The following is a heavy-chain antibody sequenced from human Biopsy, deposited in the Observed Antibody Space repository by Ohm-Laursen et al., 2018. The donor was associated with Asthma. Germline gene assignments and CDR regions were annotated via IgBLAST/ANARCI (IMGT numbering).Heavy chain of an antibody. CDR3: ARVSITPGAFDI. Sequence: SSVKVSCKASGDSFSIFTYSWVRQAPGQGLEWMGIINPSGGSTSYAQKFQGRVTLTRDTSMSTVYMELSSLRSEDTAVYYCARVSITPGAFDIWGQGTIVTVSS. D-gene: IGHD3-10*01. V-gene: IGHV1-46*01. J-gene: IGHJ3*02. CDR2: INPSGGST. CDR1: GDSFSIFT.